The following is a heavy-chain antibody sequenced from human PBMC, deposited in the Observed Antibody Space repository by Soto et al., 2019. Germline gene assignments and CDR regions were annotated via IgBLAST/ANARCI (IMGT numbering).Heavy chain of an antibody. CDR3: ARVHGAPFDY. CDR1: GGSFSGYY. V-gene: IGHV4-34*01. J-gene: IGHJ4*02. CDR2: INHSGST. D-gene: IGHD1-1*01. Sequence: QVQLQQWGAGLLKPSETLSLTCAVYGGSFSGYYWSWIRQPPGKGLEWIGEINHSGSTNYNPSLKSRVTISVDTPKNQFSLKLSSVTAADTAVYYCARVHGAPFDYWGQGTLVTVSS.